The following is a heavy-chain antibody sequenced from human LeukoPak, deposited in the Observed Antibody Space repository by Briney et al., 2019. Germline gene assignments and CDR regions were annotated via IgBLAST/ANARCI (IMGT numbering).Heavy chain of an antibody. CDR2: ISGSGDNT. CDR1: GFTFSSYA. Sequence: GGSLRLSCAASGFTFSSYAMSWVRQAPGKGLEWVSGISGSGDNTYYAGSVKGRFTISRDNSKNTLYVQVNGLGTEDTAAYYCAKGSYYDSSGSSYFDYWGQGTLVTVSS. J-gene: IGHJ4*02. CDR3: AKGSYYDSSGSSYFDY. V-gene: IGHV3-23*01. D-gene: IGHD3-22*01.